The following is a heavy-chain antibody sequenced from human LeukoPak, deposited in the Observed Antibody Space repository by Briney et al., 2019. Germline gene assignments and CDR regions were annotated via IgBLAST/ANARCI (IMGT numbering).Heavy chain of an antibody. Sequence: PGGSLRLSCAASGFTFSSYEMNWVRQAPGKGLEWVSYISSSGSTIYYADSVKGRFTISRDNAKNSLYLQMNSLRAEDMALYYCAKGYDSSGYIKQTDAFDIWGQGTMVTVSS. CDR1: GFTFSSYE. V-gene: IGHV3-48*03. CDR2: ISSSGSTI. CDR3: AKGYDSSGYIKQTDAFDI. D-gene: IGHD3-22*01. J-gene: IGHJ3*02.